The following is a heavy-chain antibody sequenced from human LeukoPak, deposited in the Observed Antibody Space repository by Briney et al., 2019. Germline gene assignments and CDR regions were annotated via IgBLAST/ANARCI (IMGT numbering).Heavy chain of an antibody. Sequence: PGGSLRLSCAGSGFTFRGSAMHWVRQAPGKGVEWVAYISGSGHDINYSDSVKGRFTISRDNAKNSLYLQMSSLRVEDTAVYYCTRDPRHFDSCGQGTLVTVSS. CDR3: TRDPRHFDS. CDR1: GFTFRGSA. D-gene: IGHD6-6*01. J-gene: IGHJ5*01. CDR2: ISGSGHDI. V-gene: IGHV3-21*05.